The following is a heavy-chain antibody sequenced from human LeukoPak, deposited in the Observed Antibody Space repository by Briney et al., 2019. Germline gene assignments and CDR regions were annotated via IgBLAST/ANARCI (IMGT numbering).Heavy chain of an antibody. CDR3: ARVADTHIFDY. D-gene: IGHD2-21*01. Sequence: ETLSLTCTVSGGSISISSYYWGWVRQAPGKGLEWVSVIYRGTTTDYADSVKGRFTISKDNSRNTLYLKMNSLRAEDTALYYCARVADTHIFDYWGQGTLVTVSS. J-gene: IGHJ4*02. CDR2: IYRGTTT. V-gene: IGHV3-53*01. CDR1: GGSISISSYY.